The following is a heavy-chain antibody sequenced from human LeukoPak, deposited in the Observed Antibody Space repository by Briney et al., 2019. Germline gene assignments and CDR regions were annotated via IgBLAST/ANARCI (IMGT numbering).Heavy chain of an antibody. V-gene: IGHV1-8*01. D-gene: IGHD5-18*01. Sequence: ASVKVSCKASGYTFTSYDINWVRQATGQGLEWMGWMNPNSGNTGYAQKFQGRVTMTRNTSISTAYMELSSLRSEDTAVYYCARGDKWIRTWRYWGQGTLVTVSS. CDR1: GYTFTSYD. J-gene: IGHJ4*02. CDR3: ARGDKWIRTWRY. CDR2: MNPNSGNT.